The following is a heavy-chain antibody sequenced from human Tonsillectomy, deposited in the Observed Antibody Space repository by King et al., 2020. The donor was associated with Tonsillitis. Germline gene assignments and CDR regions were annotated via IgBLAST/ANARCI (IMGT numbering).Heavy chain of an antibody. CDR2: INPAGSVK. CDR1: RFTFPIYW. Sequence: VQLVESGGGLVQPGGSLRLSCAASRFTFPIYWMTWVRQAPGKGLEWVSPINPAGSVKSSLDSVKGRFTISRDKANNSLYLQMNSLRAEDTAVYYCARGLEQWFSLVLWGQGTPVTVSS. CDR3: ARGLEQWFSLVL. D-gene: IGHD5-18*01. V-gene: IGHV3-7*01. J-gene: IGHJ4*02.